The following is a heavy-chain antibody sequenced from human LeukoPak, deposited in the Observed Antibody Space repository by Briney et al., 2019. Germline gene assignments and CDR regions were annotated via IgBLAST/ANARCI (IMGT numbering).Heavy chain of an antibody. J-gene: IGHJ3*02. CDR3: ARDRSSSSGLVVGAFDI. D-gene: IGHD6-6*01. CDR2: ISSSSSYI. V-gene: IGHV3-21*01. Sequence: GGSLRLSCAASGFTFSSYSMNWVRQAPGKGLEWVSSISSSSSYIYYADSVKGRFTISRDNAKNSLYLQMNSLRAEDTAVYYCARDRSSSSGLVVGAFDIWGQGTMVTVSS. CDR1: GFTFSSYS.